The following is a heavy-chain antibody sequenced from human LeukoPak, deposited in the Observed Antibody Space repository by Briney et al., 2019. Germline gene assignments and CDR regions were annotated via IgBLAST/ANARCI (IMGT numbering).Heavy chain of an antibody. CDR2: IWYDGSKK. V-gene: IGHV3-33*06. CDR3: AKDKGGGSWPDAFDI. CDR1: GFTFSSYG. D-gene: IGHD2-15*01. J-gene: IGHJ3*02. Sequence: PGGSLRLSCAASGFTFSSYGMHWVRQAPGKGLEWVAVIWYDGSKKYYADSVKGRFTISRDNSKNTLYLQMNSLRAEDTAVYYCAKDKGGGSWPDAFDIWGQGTMVTVSS.